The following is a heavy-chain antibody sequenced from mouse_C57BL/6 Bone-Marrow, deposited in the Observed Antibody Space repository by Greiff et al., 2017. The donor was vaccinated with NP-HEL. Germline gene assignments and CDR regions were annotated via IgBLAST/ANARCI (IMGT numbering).Heavy chain of an antibody. CDR3: AIDYCGSSTLYWYFDV. J-gene: IGHJ1*03. CDR2: IDPEDGET. V-gene: IGHV14-2*01. Sequence: VQLQQSGAELVKPGASVKLSCTASGFNITDYYMHWVKQRTEQGLEWIGRIDPEDGETKYAPKFKGKATITADTSSNTAYLQLSSLTSEDTAVYYCAIDYCGSSTLYWYFDVWGTGTTVTVSS. CDR1: GFNITDYY. D-gene: IGHD1-1*01.